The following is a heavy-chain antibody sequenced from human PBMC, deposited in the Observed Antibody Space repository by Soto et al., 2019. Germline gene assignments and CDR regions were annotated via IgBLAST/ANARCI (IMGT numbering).Heavy chain of an antibody. CDR2: INHSGST. D-gene: IGHD2-8*02. Sequence: SETLSLTCSVSDGSISSYYWSWFSPHTGTGLEWIGEINHSGSTNYNPSLKSRVTISVDTSKNQFSLKLTSVTAADTAVYYCARDKITGLFDYWGQGTLVTVSS. CDR1: DGSISSYY. J-gene: IGHJ4*02. CDR3: ARDKITGLFDY. V-gene: IGHV4-34*01.